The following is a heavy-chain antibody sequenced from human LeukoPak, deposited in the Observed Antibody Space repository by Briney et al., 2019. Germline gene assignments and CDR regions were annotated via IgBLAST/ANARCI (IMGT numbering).Heavy chain of an antibody. J-gene: IGHJ5*02. D-gene: IGHD5-24*01. CDR2: IYYSGST. V-gene: IGHV4-39*01. CDR1: GGSISSSSYY. CDR3: ARYRGDGYNLNWFDP. Sequence: SETLSLTCTVSGGSISSSSYYWGWIRQPPGKGLEWIGGIYYSGSTYYNPSLKSRVTISVDTSKNQFSLKLSSVTAADTAVYYCARYRGDGYNLNWFDPWGQGTLVTVSS.